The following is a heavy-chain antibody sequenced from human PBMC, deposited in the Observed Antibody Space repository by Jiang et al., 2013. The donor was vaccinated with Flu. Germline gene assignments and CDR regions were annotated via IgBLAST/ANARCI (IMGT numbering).Heavy chain of an antibody. Sequence: GESLKISCKGSGYSFTSYWIGWVRQMPGKGLEWMGIIYPGDSDTRYSPSFQGQVTISADKSISTAYLQWSSLKASDTAMYYCARQARGSYGPGAFDIWGQGTMVTVSS. J-gene: IGHJ3*02. D-gene: IGHD1-26*01. V-gene: IGHV5-51*01. CDR3: ARQARGSYGPGAFDI. CDR2: IYPGDSDT. CDR1: GYSFTSYW.